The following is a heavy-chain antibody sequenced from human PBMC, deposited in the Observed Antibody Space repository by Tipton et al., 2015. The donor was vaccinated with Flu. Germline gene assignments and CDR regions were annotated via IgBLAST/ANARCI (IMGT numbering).Heavy chain of an antibody. CDR1: GFTFSGYS. CDR2: ISSSSSYI. J-gene: IGHJ4*02. Sequence: AVSGFTFSGYSMNWVRQAPGKGLEWVSSISSSSSYIYYADSVKGRFTISRDNAKNSLYLQMNSLRAEDTAVYYCARDTYYYGSGTDNAIDYWGQGTLVTVSS. D-gene: IGHD3-10*01. V-gene: IGHV3-21*01. CDR3: ARDTYYYGSGTDNAIDY.